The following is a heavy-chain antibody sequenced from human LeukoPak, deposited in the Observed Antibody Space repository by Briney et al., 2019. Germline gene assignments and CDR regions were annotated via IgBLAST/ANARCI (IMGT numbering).Heavy chain of an antibody. Sequence: PGGSLRLSCAASGFTFDDYAMHWVRQAPGKGLEWVSGISWNSGSIGYADSVKGRFTISRDNAKNSLYLQMNSLRAEDTAVYYCARGWDCSSTSCYPQGLDYWGQGTLVTVSS. J-gene: IGHJ4*02. V-gene: IGHV3-9*01. CDR3: ARGWDCSSTSCYPQGLDY. CDR2: ISWNSGSI. D-gene: IGHD2-2*01. CDR1: GFTFDDYA.